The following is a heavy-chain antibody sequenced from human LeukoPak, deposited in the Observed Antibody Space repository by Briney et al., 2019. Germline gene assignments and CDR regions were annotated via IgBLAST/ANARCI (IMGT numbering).Heavy chain of an antibody. CDR2: IYTSGST. CDR3: ARDQLSITIFGVVTDDAFDI. CDR1: GGSISSYY. V-gene: IGHV4-4*07. D-gene: IGHD3-3*01. J-gene: IGHJ3*02. Sequence: SETLSLTCTVSGGSISSYYWRWIRQPAGKGLEWIGRIYTSGSTNYNPSLKSRVTMSADTSKNQFSLKLSSVTAADTAVYYCARDQLSITIFGVVTDDAFDIWGQGTMVTVSS.